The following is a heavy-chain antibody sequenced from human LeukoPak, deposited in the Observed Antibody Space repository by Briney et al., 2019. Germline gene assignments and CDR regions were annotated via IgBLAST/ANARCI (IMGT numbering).Heavy chain of an antibody. D-gene: IGHD3-3*01. CDR2: ISGSGGST. V-gene: IGHV3-23*01. Sequence: PGGSLRLSCAASGFTFSSYAMSWVRQAPGKGLEWVSAISGSGGSTYYADSVKGRFTISRDNSKSTLYLQMNSLRAEDTAVYYCAKDPSVVIILNYFDYWGQGTQVTVSS. J-gene: IGHJ4*02. CDR1: GFTFSSYA. CDR3: AKDPSVVIILNYFDY.